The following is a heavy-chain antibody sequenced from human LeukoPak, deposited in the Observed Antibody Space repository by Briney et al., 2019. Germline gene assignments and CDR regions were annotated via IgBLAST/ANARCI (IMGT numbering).Heavy chain of an antibody. J-gene: IGHJ5*02. CDR1: GFTFSNFW. V-gene: IGHV3-7*01. D-gene: IGHD3-16*01. CDR2: IKQDETEK. Sequence: GGSLRLSCTASGFTFSNFWMGWVRQAPGKGLEWVANIKQDETEKYYVDSVKGRFTISRDNAKNTLYLQMNSLRAEDTAVYYCARAVSWNWFDPWGQGTLVTVSS. CDR3: ARAVSWNWFDP.